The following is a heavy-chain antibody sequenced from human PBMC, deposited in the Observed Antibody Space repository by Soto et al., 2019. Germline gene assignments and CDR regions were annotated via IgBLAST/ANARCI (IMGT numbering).Heavy chain of an antibody. CDR2: ISSSSSYI. CDR3: ARVWDPSTIATAFNV. J-gene: IGHJ6*02. Sequence: GGSLRLSCAASGFTFSSHDMNWVRQAPGKGLEWVSSISSSSSYIYYADSVKGRFTISGDNAKNLLYLQMSSLRAEDTAVYYCARVWDPSTIATAFNVWGQGTAVTVSS. V-gene: IGHV3-21*01. D-gene: IGHD6-13*01. CDR1: GFTFSSHD.